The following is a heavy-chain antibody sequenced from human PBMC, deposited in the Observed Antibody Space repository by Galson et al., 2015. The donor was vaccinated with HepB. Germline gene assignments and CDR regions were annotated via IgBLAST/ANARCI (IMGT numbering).Heavy chain of an antibody. CDR1: GFTFSTYN. CDR2: ISGSSGTI. V-gene: IGHV3-21*04. Sequence: SLRLSCAASGFTFSTYNMNWVRLAPGKGLEWISSISGSSGTIYYADSMTGRFTISRDNSKSTLDLQMNSLRAEDTAVYYCAKHRSSWYGGCEFWGQGTLVTVSS. CDR3: AKHRSSWYGGCEF. D-gene: IGHD6-13*01. J-gene: IGHJ4*02.